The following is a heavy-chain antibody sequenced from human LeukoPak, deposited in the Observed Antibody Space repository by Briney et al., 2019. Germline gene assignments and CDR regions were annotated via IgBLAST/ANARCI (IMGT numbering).Heavy chain of an antibody. D-gene: IGHD2-15*01. CDR1: GGSISSSNW. J-gene: IGHJ5*02. CDR2: IYHSGST. CDR3: ARHGNIVVVVAARGFDP. Sequence: PSGTLSLTCAVSGGSISSSNWWSWVRQPPGRGLQWIGEIYHSGSTNYNPSLKSRVTISVDTSKNQFSLKLSSVTAADTAFYYCARHGNIVVVVAARGFDPWGQGTLVTVSS. V-gene: IGHV4-4*02.